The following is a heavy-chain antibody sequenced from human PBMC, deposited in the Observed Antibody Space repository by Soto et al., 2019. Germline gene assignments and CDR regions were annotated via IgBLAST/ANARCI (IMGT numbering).Heavy chain of an antibody. CDR2: IYYSGST. V-gene: IGHV4-39*01. Sequence: QLQLQESGPGLVKPSETLSLTCTVSGGSISSSSYYWGWIRQPPGKGLEWIGSIYYSGSTYYNPSRKSRVTISVDTSKNQFSLKLSSVTAADTAVYYCASPKIAFYNWFDPWGQGTLVTVSS. CDR3: ASPKIAFYNWFDP. J-gene: IGHJ5*02. CDR1: GGSISSSSYY. D-gene: IGHD3-3*02.